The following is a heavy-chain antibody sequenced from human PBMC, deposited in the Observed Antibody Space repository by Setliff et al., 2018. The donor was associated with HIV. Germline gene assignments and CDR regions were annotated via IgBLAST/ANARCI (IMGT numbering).Heavy chain of an antibody. CDR1: RGSISSFH. Sequence: SETLSLTCTVSRGSISSFHWSWIRRPPGMGLEWIGYISNVGHTNCIPSLKSRVPISMDTSKDQFSLRLTSVTAADTAVYYCVRHAGARIGISDAFDIWGQGSMVTVSS. CDR2: ISNVGHT. V-gene: IGHV4-59*08. J-gene: IGHJ3*02. CDR3: VRHAGARIGISDAFDI. D-gene: IGHD1-20*01.